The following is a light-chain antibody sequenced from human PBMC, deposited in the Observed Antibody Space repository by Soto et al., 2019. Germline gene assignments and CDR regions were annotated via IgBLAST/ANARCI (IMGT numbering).Light chain of an antibody. CDR2: GTS. V-gene: IGKV3-20*01. J-gene: IGKJ3*01. CDR3: QQSGSSPPFI. Sequence: EIVLTQSPGTLSLSPGERATLSCRASQSVSNREIAWYQQIPGQAPRLLIFGTSNRATGIPDRFSGSGSGTDFTLSISRLEPEDFAVYYRQQSGSSPPFIFGPGTKVDIK. CDR1: QSVSNRE.